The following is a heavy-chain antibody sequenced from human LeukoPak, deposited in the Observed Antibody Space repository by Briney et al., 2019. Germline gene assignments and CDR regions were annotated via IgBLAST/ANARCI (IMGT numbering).Heavy chain of an antibody. V-gene: IGHV3-73*01. CDR1: GFTFSGSA. D-gene: IGHD5-12*01. CDR3: AKDPGGPGWLQFFDY. J-gene: IGHJ4*02. CDR2: IRSKANSYAT. Sequence: GGSLKLSCAASGFTFSGSAMHWVRQASGKGLEWVGRIRSKANSYATAYAASVKGRFTISRDNSKNTLYLQMNSLRAEDTAVYYCAKDPGGPGWLQFFDYWGQGTLVTVSS.